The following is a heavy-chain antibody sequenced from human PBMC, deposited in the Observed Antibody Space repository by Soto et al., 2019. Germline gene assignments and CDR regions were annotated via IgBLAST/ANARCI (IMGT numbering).Heavy chain of an antibody. D-gene: IGHD4-17*01. CDR1: GGTFSSYT. Sequence: QVQLVQSGAEVKKPGSSVKVSCKASGGTFSSYTISWVRQAPGQGLEWMGRIIPILGIANYAQKFQGRVTITADKSXXTXYXXLSSLRSEDTAVYYCASPLIQYGDKTNYYYYGMGVWGQGTTVTVSS. V-gene: IGHV1-69*02. CDR2: IIPILGIA. J-gene: IGHJ6*02. CDR3: ASPLIQYGDKTNYYYYGMGV.